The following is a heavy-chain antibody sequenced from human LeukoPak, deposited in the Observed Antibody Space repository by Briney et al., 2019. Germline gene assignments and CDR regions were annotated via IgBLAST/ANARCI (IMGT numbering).Heavy chain of an antibody. CDR3: ARDVSHCSSARCYDLNAFDI. CDR2: TNPNNGAT. CDR1: GYTFSGHN. J-gene: IGHJ3*02. V-gene: IGHV1-2*02. D-gene: IGHD2-2*01. Sequence: ASVKVSCKASGYTFSGHNIYWVRQAPGQGLEWMGWTNPNNGATNYAQKFQGRVTLTRDTSINTAYMEVNGLRSDDTAVYYCARDVSHCSSARCYDLNAFDIWGQGTMVTVSS.